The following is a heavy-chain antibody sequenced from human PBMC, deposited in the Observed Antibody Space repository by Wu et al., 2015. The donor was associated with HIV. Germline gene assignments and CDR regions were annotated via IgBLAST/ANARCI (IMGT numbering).Heavy chain of an antibody. CDR2: IIPIFGTA. CDR3: ARDRAQIFGIVRDAFDI. V-gene: IGHV1-69*12. CDR1: GGTFSSYA. D-gene: IGHD3-3*01. Sequence: QVQLVQSGAEVKKPGSSVKVSCKASGGTFSSYAISWVRQAPGQGLEWMGGIIPIFGTANYAQKFQGRVTITADESTTTAYMELSSLRSEDTAVYYCARDRAQIFGIVRDAFDIWGQGTMVTSLQ. J-gene: IGHJ3*02.